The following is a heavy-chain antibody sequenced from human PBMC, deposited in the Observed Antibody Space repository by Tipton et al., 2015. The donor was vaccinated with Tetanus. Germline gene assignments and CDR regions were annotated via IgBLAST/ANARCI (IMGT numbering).Heavy chain of an antibody. CDR2: IDYSGST. J-gene: IGHJ4*02. CDR3: ASYNRLFYVHF. CDR1: GDSVRSGSYY. Sequence: TLSLTCTVSGDSVRSGSYYWSWIRHPPGKELEWIGYIDYSGSTNYNPSLKSRLIISADTSKNQFSLRLSSVTAADTAVYYCASYNRLFYVHFWGRGTLVTVS. D-gene: IGHD2/OR15-2a*01. V-gene: IGHV4-61*01.